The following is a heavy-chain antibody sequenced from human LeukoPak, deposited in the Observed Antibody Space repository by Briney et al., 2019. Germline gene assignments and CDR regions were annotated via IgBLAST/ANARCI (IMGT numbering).Heavy chain of an antibody. CDR1: GGSISSYY. D-gene: IGHD1-1*01. CDR2: IHTSGST. Sequence: SETLSLTCTVSGGSISSYYWYWIRQPAGKGLEWIGRIHTSGSTNYNPSLKSRVTVSVDTSRNQFSLKLSSVTAADTAVYYCARRGLLDHYFDYWGQGTLVTVSS. CDR3: ARRGLLDHYFDY. J-gene: IGHJ4*02. V-gene: IGHV4-4*07.